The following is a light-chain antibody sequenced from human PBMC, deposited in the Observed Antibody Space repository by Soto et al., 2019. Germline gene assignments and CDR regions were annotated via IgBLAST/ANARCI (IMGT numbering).Light chain of an antibody. CDR1: RSNIGSNY. Sequence: QSVLTQPPSASGTPGQRVTISCSGTRSNIGSNYMYWYQQFPGTAPKLLIYGNNQRPSGVPDRFAGSKSGTLASLAISGLRSEDEADYYCATWDDSLSGVVFGGGTQLTVL. CDR3: ATWDDSLSGVV. J-gene: IGLJ3*02. CDR2: GNN. V-gene: IGLV1-47*01.